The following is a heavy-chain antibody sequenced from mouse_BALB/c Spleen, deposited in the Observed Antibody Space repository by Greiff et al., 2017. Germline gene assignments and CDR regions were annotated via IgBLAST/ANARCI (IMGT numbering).Heavy chain of an antibody. CDR1: GYTFTSYW. CDR2: INPSNGRT. CDR3: ARSGDYVIFAD. D-gene: IGHD2-4*01. V-gene: IGHV1S81*02. J-gene: IGHJ3*01. Sequence: VQLQQPGAELVKPGASVKLSCKASGYTFTSYWMHWVKQRPGQGLEWIGEINPSNGRTNYNEKFKSKATLTVDTSSSTAYMQLSSLTSEDSAVYYCARSGDYVIFADWGQGTLVTVSA.